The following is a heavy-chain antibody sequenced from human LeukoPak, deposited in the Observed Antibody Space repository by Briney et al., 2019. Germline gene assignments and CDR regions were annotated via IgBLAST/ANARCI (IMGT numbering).Heavy chain of an antibody. D-gene: IGHD4-17*01. CDR3: AREYYGLPTGI. J-gene: IGHJ4*02. CDR1: GFTFNIYN. CDR2: ISSGSDYT. Sequence: GGSLRLSCAASGFTFNIYNMNWVRQAPGKGLEWVSSISSGSDYTYYADSVKGRFTISRDNAKNSLYLQLNNLRAEDTAVYYCAREYYGLPTGIWGQGTLVTVSS. V-gene: IGHV3-21*01.